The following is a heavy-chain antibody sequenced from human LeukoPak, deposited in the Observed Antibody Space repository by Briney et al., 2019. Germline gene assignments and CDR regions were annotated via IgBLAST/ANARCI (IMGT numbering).Heavy chain of an antibody. D-gene: IGHD2/OR15-2a*01. CDR1: GFTFSSYS. Sequence: GGSLRLSCAASGFTFSSYSMNWVRQAPGKGLEWVSSISSRSSYIYYADSVKGRFTISRDNAKNSLYLQMNSLRAEDTAVYYCARGNSGFDYWGQGTLVTVSS. V-gene: IGHV3-21*01. J-gene: IGHJ4*02. CDR3: ARGNSGFDY. CDR2: ISSRSSYI.